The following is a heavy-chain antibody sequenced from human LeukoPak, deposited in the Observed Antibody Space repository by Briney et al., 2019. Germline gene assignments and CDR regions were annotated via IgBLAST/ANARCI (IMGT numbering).Heavy chain of an antibody. Sequence: GSSVKVSCKASGGTFSSYAISWVRQAPGQGLEWMGGIIPIFGTANYAQKFQGRVTITTDGSTSTAYMELSSLRSEDTAVYYCARDRYCSSTSCYRHAPPANWFDPWGQGTLVTVSS. J-gene: IGHJ5*02. CDR3: ARDRYCSSTSCYRHAPPANWFDP. CDR2: IIPIFGTA. V-gene: IGHV1-69*05. D-gene: IGHD2-2*01. CDR1: GGTFSSYA.